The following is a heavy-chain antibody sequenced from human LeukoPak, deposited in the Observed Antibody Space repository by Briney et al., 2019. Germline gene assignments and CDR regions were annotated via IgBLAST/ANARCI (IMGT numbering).Heavy chain of an antibody. CDR3: ARVIGWDEPFDI. J-gene: IGHJ3*02. CDR1: GFTFSSYS. V-gene: IGHV3-21*06. D-gene: IGHD1-26*01. Sequence: GGSLRLSCAASGFTFSSYSMNWVRQAPGKGLEWVSSISSSSSYIYYADSLKGRFTVSRDNAKNTLYLQMNSLRAEDTAVYYCARVIGWDEPFDIWGQGTMVTVSS. CDR2: ISSSSSYI.